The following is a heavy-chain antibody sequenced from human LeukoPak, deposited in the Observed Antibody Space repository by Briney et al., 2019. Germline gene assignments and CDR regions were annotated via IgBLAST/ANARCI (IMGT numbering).Heavy chain of an antibody. CDR1: GGSISSHY. J-gene: IGHJ6*03. CDR3: ARVWMEYYDSSGQEPYYYYYMDV. Sequence: SETLSLTCTVFGGSISSHYWSWIRQPPGKGLEWIGYIYYSGSTNYNPSLKSRVTISVDTSKNQFSLKLSSVTAADTAVYYCARVWMEYYDSSGQEPYYYYYMDVWGKGTTVTVSS. CDR2: IYYSGST. V-gene: IGHV4-59*11. D-gene: IGHD3-22*01.